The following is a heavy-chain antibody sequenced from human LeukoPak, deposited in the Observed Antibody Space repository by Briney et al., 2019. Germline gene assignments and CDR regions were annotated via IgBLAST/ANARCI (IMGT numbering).Heavy chain of an antibody. J-gene: IGHJ4*02. CDR2: IKEDGSEK. V-gene: IGHV3-7*05. D-gene: IGHD3-10*01. CDR1: GFTFSSYW. CDR3: AISGLGFGEFRGLDY. Sequence: GGSLRLSCAASGFTFSSYWMTWVRQAPGKGLEWVANIKEDGSEKYYVDSAKGRFTISRDNAKNSMFLQMNSLRAEDTAVYYCAISGLGFGEFRGLDYWGQGTLVTVSS.